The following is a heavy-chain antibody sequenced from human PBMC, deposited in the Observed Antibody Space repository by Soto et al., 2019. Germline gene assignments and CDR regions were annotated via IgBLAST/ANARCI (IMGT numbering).Heavy chain of an antibody. CDR1: GYTFTSFG. CDR2: SSPYNGNT. D-gene: IGHD2-15*01. CDR3: ARGGLGYCSGGSCPQSWFDP. J-gene: IGHJ5*02. Sequence: QVQLVQSGAEVKKPGASVKVSCKASGYTFTSFGITWVRQALGQGLEWLGWSSPYNGNTHYVQKFQGRVTMTTDTSTSTAYMELRSLRSDDTAVYYCARGGLGYCSGGSCPQSWFDPWGQGTLVTVSS. V-gene: IGHV1-18*01.